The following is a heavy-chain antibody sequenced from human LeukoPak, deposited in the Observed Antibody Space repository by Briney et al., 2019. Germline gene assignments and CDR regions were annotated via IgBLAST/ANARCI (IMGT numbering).Heavy chain of an antibody. D-gene: IGHD5-24*01. CDR3: ARGLESLDY. Sequence: GGSLRLSCAASGFTFSSYSMNWVRQAPGKGLEWVSSISSSSNYIYYADSVKGRFTISRDSAKNSLFLQMSSLRAEDTAVYYCARGLESLDYWGQGTLVTVSS. CDR1: GFTFSSYS. CDR2: ISSSSNYI. J-gene: IGHJ4*02. V-gene: IGHV3-21*01.